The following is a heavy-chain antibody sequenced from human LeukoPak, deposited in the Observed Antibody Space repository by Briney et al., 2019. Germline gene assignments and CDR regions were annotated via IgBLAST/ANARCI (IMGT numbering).Heavy chain of an antibody. CDR1: GFTFSAHW. V-gene: IGHV3-7*04. CDR3: SGDPGDY. J-gene: IGHJ4*02. D-gene: IGHD7-27*01. CDR2: INQDGSET. Sequence: GGSLRLSCAASGFTFSAHWMSWVRQAPGKGLEWVANINQDGSETYYVDSVEGRFTISRDNAKNSLFLQMSSLRAEDTAVYFCSGDPGDYWGQGTLVTVSS.